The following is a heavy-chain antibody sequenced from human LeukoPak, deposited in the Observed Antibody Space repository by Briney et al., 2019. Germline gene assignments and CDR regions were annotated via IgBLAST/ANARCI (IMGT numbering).Heavy chain of an antibody. CDR3: AKDHSPTY. CDR2: ISGSGDST. V-gene: IGHV3-23*01. Sequence: GGSLRLSCAASGFTFSSYAMSWVRQAPGKGLEWVSAISGSGDSTYYGDSVKGRFTISRDNSKNTLYMQMNSLRVEDTAVYYCAKDHSPTYWGQGTLVTVSS. D-gene: IGHD1-1*01. J-gene: IGHJ4*02. CDR1: GFTFSSYA.